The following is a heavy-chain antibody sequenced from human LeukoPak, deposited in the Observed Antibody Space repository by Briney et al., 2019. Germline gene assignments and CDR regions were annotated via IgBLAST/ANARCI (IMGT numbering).Heavy chain of an antibody. CDR1: GFTFSSYW. J-gene: IGHJ4*02. CDR2: IYSGGST. Sequence: PGGSLRLSCAASGFTFSSYWMHWVRQAPGKGLEWVSVIYSGGSTYYADSVKGRFTISRDNSKNTLYLQMNSLRAEDTAVYYCAGSSSWTNWGQGTLVTVSS. V-gene: IGHV3-53*01. D-gene: IGHD6-13*01. CDR3: AGSSSWTN.